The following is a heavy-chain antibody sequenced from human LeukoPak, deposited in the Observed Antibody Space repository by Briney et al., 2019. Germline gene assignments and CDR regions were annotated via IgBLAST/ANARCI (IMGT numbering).Heavy chain of an antibody. V-gene: IGHV3-30*02. J-gene: IGHJ4*02. CDR2: IRYDGSNK. CDR3: AKDHKYSSPPWDY. CDR1: GFTFSSYG. D-gene: IGHD6-6*01. Sequence: SGGSLRLSCAASGFTFSSYGMHWVRQAPGKGLEWVAFIRYDGSNKYYADSVKGRFTISRDNSKNTLYLQMNSLRAEDTAVYYCAKDHKYSSPPWDYWGQGTLVTVSS.